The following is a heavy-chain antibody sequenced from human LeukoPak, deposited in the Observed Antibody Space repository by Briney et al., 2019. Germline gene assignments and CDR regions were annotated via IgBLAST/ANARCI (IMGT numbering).Heavy chain of an antibody. V-gene: IGHV1-18*01. CDR1: GYTFTSYG. CDR2: ISAYNGNT. D-gene: IGHD3-22*01. CDR3: ARDHTTMIVVVTTDNWFDP. J-gene: IGHJ5*02. Sequence: ASVKVSCKASGYTFTSYGISWVRQAPGQGLERLGWISAYNGNTNYAQKLQGRVTMTTDTSTSTAYMELRSLRSDDTAVYYCARDHTTMIVVVTTDNWFDPWGQGTLVTVSS.